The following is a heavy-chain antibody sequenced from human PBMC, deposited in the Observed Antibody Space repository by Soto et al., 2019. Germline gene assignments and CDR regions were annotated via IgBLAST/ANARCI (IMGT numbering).Heavy chain of an antibody. CDR1: GFTFSSYW. CDR3: ARVRYNWNYGQGYYYMDV. J-gene: IGHJ6*03. D-gene: IGHD1-7*01. Sequence: GGSLRLSCAASGFTFSSYWMSWVRQAPGKGLEWVANIKQDGSEKYYVDSVKGRFTISRDNAKNSLYLQMNSLRAEDTAVYYCARVRYNWNYGQGYYYMDVWGKGTTVTVSS. V-gene: IGHV3-7*01. CDR2: IKQDGSEK.